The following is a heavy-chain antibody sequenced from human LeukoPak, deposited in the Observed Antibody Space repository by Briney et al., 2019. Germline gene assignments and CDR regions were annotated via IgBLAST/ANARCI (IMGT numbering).Heavy chain of an antibody. J-gene: IGHJ4*02. CDR2: ISAYNGNT. V-gene: IGHV1-18*01. CDR3: ARDPEGIAVAGSDY. D-gene: IGHD6-19*01. Sequence: ASVKVSCKASGYTFTSYGISWVRQAPGQGLEWMGWISAYNGNTNYAQKLQGRVTMTTDTSTSTAYMELRSLRSDDTAVYYCARDPEGIAVAGSDYWGRGTLVTVSS. CDR1: GYTFTSYG.